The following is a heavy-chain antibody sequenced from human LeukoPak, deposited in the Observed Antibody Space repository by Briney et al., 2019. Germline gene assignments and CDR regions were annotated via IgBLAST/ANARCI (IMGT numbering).Heavy chain of an antibody. V-gene: IGHV3-66*01. CDR3: ARDPGYGLGVDYGDY. D-gene: IGHD3-10*01. J-gene: IGHJ4*02. CDR2: IHRGGNT. Sequence: GGSLRLSCAASGFTVRGNYMSWVRQAPGKGLEWLSVIHRGGNTYYADSVKGRFTISRDSSKNTVFLQMDSLSAEDTAVYYCARDPGYGLGVDYGDYWGQGTLVTVSS. CDR1: GFTVRGNY.